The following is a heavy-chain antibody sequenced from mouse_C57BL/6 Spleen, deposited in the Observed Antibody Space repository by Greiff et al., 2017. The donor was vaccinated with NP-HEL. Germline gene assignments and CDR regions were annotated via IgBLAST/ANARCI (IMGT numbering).Heavy chain of an antibody. CDR3: ARQGYGYGGDFDV. V-gene: IGHV1-82*01. J-gene: IGHJ1*03. Sequence: VQLQQSGPELVKPGASVKISCKASGYAFSSSWMNWVKQRPGKGLEWIGRIYPGDGDTNYNGKFKGKATLTADKSSSTAYMQLSSLTSEDSAVYFCARQGYGYGGDFDVWGTGTTVTVSS. CDR1: GYAFSSSW. CDR2: IYPGDGDT. D-gene: IGHD2-2*01.